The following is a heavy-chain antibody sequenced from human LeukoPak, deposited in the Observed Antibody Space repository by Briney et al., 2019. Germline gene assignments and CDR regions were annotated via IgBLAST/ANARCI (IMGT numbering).Heavy chain of an antibody. D-gene: IGHD3-22*01. CDR2: ILYEGSNK. CDR1: GFTFSSYA. V-gene: IGHV3-30-3*01. CDR3: ARGPNPGAEYDSSGYYSEYFDY. Sequence: GGPRRLSCAPSGFTFSSYAMHWVRQAPGKGLEGVAVILYEGSNKYYADSGKARFPISRDNSKNTLYLQMNSLIAEDTAVYYCARGPNPGAEYDSSGYYSEYFDYWGQGTLVTVSS. J-gene: IGHJ4*02.